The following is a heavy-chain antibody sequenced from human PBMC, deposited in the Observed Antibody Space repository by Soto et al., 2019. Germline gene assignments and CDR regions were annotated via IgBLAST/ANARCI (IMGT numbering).Heavy chain of an antibody. CDR2: IYYSGST. V-gene: IGHV4-59*08. D-gene: IGHD5-18*01. CDR3: ARHSFLSKRGYSYGYPDY. CDR1: GGSISSYY. J-gene: IGHJ4*02. Sequence: QVQLQESGPGLVKPSETLSLTCTVSGGSISSYYWSWIRQPPGKGLEWIGYIYYSGSTNYNPSLKSRVTISVDTSKNQFSLKLSSVTAADTAVYYCARHSFLSKRGYSYGYPDYWGQGTLVTVSS.